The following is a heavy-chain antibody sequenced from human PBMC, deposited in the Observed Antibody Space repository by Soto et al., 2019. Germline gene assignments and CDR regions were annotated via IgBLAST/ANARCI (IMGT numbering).Heavy chain of an antibody. CDR3: AREFRMRADGDYLDY. CDR2: ISAYNGNT. V-gene: IGHV1-18*01. J-gene: IGHJ4*02. Sequence: QVQLVQSGAEVKKLGASVKVSCKASGYTFTSYGISWVREAPGQGLEWMGWISAYNGNTNYAQKLQGRVTMTTDTSTSTAYMELRSLRSDDTAVYYCAREFRMRADGDYLDYWGQGTLVTVSS. CDR1: GYTFTSYG. D-gene: IGHD4-17*01.